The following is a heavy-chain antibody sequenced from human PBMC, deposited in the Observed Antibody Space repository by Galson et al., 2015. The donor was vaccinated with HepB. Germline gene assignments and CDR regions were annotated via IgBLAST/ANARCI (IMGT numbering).Heavy chain of an antibody. D-gene: IGHD4-17*01. J-gene: IGHJ4*02. CDR1: GFSLNTNGVG. CDR2: IYWDDDK. Sequence: PALVKPTQTLTLTCTFSGFSLNTNGVGVVWIRQPPGKALEWLALIYWDDDKRYNPSLKSRVTITKDTSKNRVVLTMTTMDPVDTATYYCAHSLGRGDYGDYYFDYWGQGTLVTVSS. CDR3: AHSLGRGDYGDYYFDY. V-gene: IGHV2-5*02.